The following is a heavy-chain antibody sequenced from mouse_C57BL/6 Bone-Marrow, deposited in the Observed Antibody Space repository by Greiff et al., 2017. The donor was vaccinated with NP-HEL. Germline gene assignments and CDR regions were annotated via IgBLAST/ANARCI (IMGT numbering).Heavy chain of an antibody. Sequence: VQLQQSGAELVRPGASVTLSCKASGYTFTDYEMHWVKQTPVHGLEWIGAIDPETGGTASNQKFKGKAILTADKSSSTAYMELRSLTSEDSAVYYCTRKSHYYGSSYPYYWGQGTTLTVSS. CDR1: GYTFTDYE. J-gene: IGHJ2*01. D-gene: IGHD1-1*01. CDR3: TRKSHYYGSSYPYY. CDR2: IDPETGGT. V-gene: IGHV1-15*01.